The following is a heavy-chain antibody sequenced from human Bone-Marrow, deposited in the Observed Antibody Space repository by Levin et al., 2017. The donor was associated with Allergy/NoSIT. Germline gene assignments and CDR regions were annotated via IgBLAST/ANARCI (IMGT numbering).Heavy chain of an antibody. J-gene: IGHJ4*02. Sequence: EASVKVSCKASGYTFTSYGISWVRQAPGQGLEWMGWISIDNGNTKYSQKLQGRVTMTTDTSTSTAYMELRSLRSDDTAVYYCARDHYSFGLVTYWGQGTLVTVSS. D-gene: IGHD4-11*01. CDR1: GYTFTSYG. CDR2: ISIDNGNT. V-gene: IGHV1-18*01. CDR3: ARDHYSFGLVTY.